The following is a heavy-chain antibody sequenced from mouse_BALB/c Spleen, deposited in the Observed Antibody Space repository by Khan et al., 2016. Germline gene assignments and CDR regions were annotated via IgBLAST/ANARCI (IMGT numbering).Heavy chain of an antibody. CDR1: GFTFSDYY. D-gene: IGHD2-4*01. CDR2: ISDGGSYT. J-gene: IGHJ3*01. CDR3: AREGLRRGFAY. V-gene: IGHV5-4*02. Sequence: EVELVESGGGLVKPGGSLKLSCAASGFTFSDYYMYWVRQTPEKRLEWVATISDGGSYTYYPASVKGRFTISRDNAKNNLYLQMSSLKSEDTAMSYCAREGLRRGFAYWGQGTLVTVSA.